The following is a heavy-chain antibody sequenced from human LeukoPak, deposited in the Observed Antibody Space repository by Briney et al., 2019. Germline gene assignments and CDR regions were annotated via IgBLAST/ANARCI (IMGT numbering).Heavy chain of an antibody. CDR2: INPNSGGT. Sequence: WASVKVSCKASGGTFSSYAISWVRQAPGQGLEWMGWINPNSGGTNYAQKFQGRVTMTRDTSISTAYMELSRLRSDDTAVYYCARARRIVVPAATAGWFDPWGQGTLVTVSS. CDR1: GGTFSSYA. V-gene: IGHV1-2*02. CDR3: ARARRIVVPAATAGWFDP. J-gene: IGHJ5*02. D-gene: IGHD2-2*01.